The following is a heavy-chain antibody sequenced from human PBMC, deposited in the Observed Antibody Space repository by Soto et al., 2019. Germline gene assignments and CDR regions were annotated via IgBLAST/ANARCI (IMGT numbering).Heavy chain of an antibody. CDR1: GLTSINPW. V-gene: IGHV3-15*01. D-gene: IGHD2-2*01. CDR3: VTDRLV. J-gene: IGHJ4*02. Sequence: EVQLVESGGGLVKPGGSLRFSVEPPGLTSINPWMNWVRQAPGKGLESIGRIKSKTDGGTTDYTAPVKGRFIISRDDSKNTLFLQMSSLQIEDTAVYYCVTDRLVWGQGTLVTVFS. CDR2: IKSKTDGGTT.